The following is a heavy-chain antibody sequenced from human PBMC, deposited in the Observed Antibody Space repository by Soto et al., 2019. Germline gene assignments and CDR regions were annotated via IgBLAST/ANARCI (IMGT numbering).Heavy chain of an antibody. D-gene: IGHD4-17*01. V-gene: IGHV3-74*01. CDR3: ARERGLGYGDDAQDY. CDR2: INNDGSTT. Sequence: EVQLVESGGGLVQPGGSLRLSCAASGFTFSSHWMHWVRQAPGKGLVWVSRINNDGSTTNYADSVKGRFTISRDNAKNTLYLQMNTLRAEDTAVYYCARERGLGYGDDAQDYWGQGALVSVSS. J-gene: IGHJ4*02. CDR1: GFTFSSHW.